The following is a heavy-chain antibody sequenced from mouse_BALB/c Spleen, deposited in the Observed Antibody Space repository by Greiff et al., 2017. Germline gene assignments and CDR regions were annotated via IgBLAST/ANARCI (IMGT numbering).Heavy chain of an antibody. D-gene: IGHD2-2*01. Sequence: QVQLQQSGAELARPGASVKLSCKASGYTFTSYWMQWVKQRPGQGLEWIGAIYPGDGDTRYTQKFKGKATLTADKSSSTAYMQLSSLASEDSAVYYCARGIYYGYDDGAYWGQGTLVTVSA. J-gene: IGHJ3*01. CDR1: GYTFTSYW. V-gene: IGHV1-87*01. CDR3: ARGIYYGYDDGAY. CDR2: IYPGDGDT.